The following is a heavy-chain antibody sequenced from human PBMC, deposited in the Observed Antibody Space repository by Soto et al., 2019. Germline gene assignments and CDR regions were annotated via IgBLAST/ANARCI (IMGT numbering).Heavy chain of an antibody. CDR3: ALVSMALVPEY. Sequence: QVQLQESGPGLVKPSETLSLTCAVSGDSISSYYCMWIRQPPGKGLESIGYLYYGRSANYNPSLKRRVALSVETSTNLCPLTLSSMTAAEPAVYYCALVSMALVPEYWGQGTLGSVSS. V-gene: IGHV4-59*01. D-gene: IGHD3-3*02. CDR2: LYYGRSA. CDR1: GDSISSYY. J-gene: IGHJ4*02.